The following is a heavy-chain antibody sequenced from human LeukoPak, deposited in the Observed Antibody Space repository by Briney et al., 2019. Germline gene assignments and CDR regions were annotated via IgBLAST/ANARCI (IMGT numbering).Heavy chain of an antibody. V-gene: IGHV3-53*01. Sequence: GGSLRLSCAASGFTFSSYWMSWVRQAPGKGLEWVSVIYSGGSTYYADSVKGRFTISRDNSKNTLYLQMNSLRAEDTAVYYCSYGPYYYYGMDVWGQGTTVTVSS. CDR1: GFTFSSYW. D-gene: IGHD3-10*01. J-gene: IGHJ6*02. CDR2: IYSGGST. CDR3: SYGPYYYYGMDV.